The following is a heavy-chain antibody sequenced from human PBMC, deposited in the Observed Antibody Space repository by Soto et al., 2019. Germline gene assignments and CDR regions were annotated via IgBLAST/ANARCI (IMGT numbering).Heavy chain of an antibody. CDR2: ISGSGGST. CDR1: GFTFSSYV. Sequence: GGSLRLSFAASGFTFSSYVMSWVRQTPGKELEWVSAISGSGGSTYYADSVKGRFTISRDNSKNTLYLQMNSPRAEDTAVYYCAKGRCSGGSCKHYYYYYMDVWGKGTTVTVSS. J-gene: IGHJ6*03. D-gene: IGHD2-15*01. V-gene: IGHV3-23*01. CDR3: AKGRCSGGSCKHYYYYYMDV.